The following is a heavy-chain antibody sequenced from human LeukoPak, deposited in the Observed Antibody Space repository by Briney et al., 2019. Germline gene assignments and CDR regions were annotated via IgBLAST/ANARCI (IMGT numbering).Heavy chain of an antibody. J-gene: IGHJ4*02. CDR1: GFTFSNYA. CDR3: ARDRDWAFDY. V-gene: IGHV3-48*02. CDR2: ISSSGSTI. D-gene: IGHD3-9*01. Sequence: GGSLRLSCAASGFTFSNYAMSWVRQAPGKGLEWVSYISSSGSTIYYADSVKGRFTISRDDAKNSLYLQMNSLRDEDTAVYYCARDRDWAFDYWGQGTLITASS.